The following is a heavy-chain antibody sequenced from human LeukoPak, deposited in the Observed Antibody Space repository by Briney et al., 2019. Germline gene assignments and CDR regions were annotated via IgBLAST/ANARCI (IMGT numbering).Heavy chain of an antibody. CDR1: GGSISSYY. CDR2: IYYSGST. D-gene: IGHD3-9*01. V-gene: IGHV4-59*01. J-gene: IGHJ4*02. CDR3: ARGLRYFDWLN. Sequence: PSETLSLTCTVSGGSISSYYWSWIRQPPGNGLEWIGYIYYSGSTNYNPSLKSRVTISVDTSKNQFSLKLSSVTAADTAVYYCARGLRYFDWLNWGQGTLVTVSS.